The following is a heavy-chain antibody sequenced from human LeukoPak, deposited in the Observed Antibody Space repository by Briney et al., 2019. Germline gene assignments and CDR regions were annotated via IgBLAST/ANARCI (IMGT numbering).Heavy chain of an antibody. CDR1: GGSISSGSYY. CDR3: AGTQRGYSYGYVDY. CDR2: IYTSGST. J-gene: IGHJ4*02. D-gene: IGHD5-18*01. V-gene: IGHV4-61*02. Sequence: PSETLSLTCTVSGGSISSGSYYWSWIRQPAGKGLEWVGRIYTSGSTNYNPSLKGRVTISVDTSKNQFSLKLSSVTAADTAVYYCAGTQRGYSYGYVDYWGQGTLVTVSS.